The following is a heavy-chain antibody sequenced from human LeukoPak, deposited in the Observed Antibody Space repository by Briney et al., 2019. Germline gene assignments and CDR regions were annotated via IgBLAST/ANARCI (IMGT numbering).Heavy chain of an antibody. D-gene: IGHD6-19*01. CDR3: ARRHSSGWLYFDY. Sequence: SETLSLTCTVSGGSISSSSYYWGWIRQPPGKGLEWIGSIYYSGSTYYTPSLKSRVTISVDTSKNQFSLKLSSVTAADTAVYYCARRHSSGWLYFDYWGQGTLVTVSS. CDR1: GGSISSSSYY. V-gene: IGHV4-39*01. J-gene: IGHJ4*02. CDR2: IYYSGST.